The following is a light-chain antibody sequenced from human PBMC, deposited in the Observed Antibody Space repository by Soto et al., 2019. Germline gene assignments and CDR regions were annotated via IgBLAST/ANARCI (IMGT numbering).Light chain of an antibody. V-gene: IGLV2-23*01. Sequence: QSALTQPASVSGSPGQSITISCTGTSSDVGIYNLVSWYQQYPGKAPKLMIYAGTKRPSGVSHRFSGSKSGNTASLTISGLQAEDEADYYCCSYAGSSSYVFGTETKVTVL. J-gene: IGLJ1*01. CDR3: CSYAGSSSYV. CDR2: AGT. CDR1: SSDVGIYNL.